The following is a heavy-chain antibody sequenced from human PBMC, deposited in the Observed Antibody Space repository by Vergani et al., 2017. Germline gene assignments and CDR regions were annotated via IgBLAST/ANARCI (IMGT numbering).Heavy chain of an antibody. Sequence: QVQLVESGGGVVQPGRSLRLSCAASGFTFSSYGLPWVRQAPGKGLEWVAVISYDGSNKYYADSVKGLFTISRDNSKNTLYLQMNSLRAEDTAVYYCAKDAGSSWYRFFDYWGQGTLVTVSS. V-gene: IGHV3-30*18. CDR3: AKDAGSSWYRFFDY. J-gene: IGHJ4*02. D-gene: IGHD6-13*01. CDR1: GFTFSSYG. CDR2: ISYDGSNK.